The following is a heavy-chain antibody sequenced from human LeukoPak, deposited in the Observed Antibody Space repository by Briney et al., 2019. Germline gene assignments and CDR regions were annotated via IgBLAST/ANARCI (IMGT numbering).Heavy chain of an antibody. CDR3: AREEGLLAAAGTSDWFDP. CDR2: ISAYNGNT. V-gene: IGHV1-18*01. CDR1: GYTFTSYG. D-gene: IGHD6-19*01. J-gene: IGHJ5*02. Sequence: ASVKVSCKASGYTFTSYGISWVRQAPGQGLEWMGWISAYNGNTNYAQKLQGRVTMTTDTSTSTAYMELRSLRSDDTAVYYCAREEGLLAAAGTSDWFDPWGQGTLVTVSS.